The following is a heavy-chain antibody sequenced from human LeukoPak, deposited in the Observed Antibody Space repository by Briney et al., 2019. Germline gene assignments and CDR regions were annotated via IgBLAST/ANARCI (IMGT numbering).Heavy chain of an antibody. D-gene: IGHD2-15*01. V-gene: IGHV3-48*01. J-gene: IGHJ3*02. Sequence: PGGSLRLSCAASGFTFSSYSMNWVRQAPGKGLEWVSYISSSSSTIYYADSVKGRFTISRDNAKNSLYLQMNSLRAEDTAVYYCAREGLGYCSGGSCYSVSDAFDIWGQGTMVTVSS. CDR1: GFTFSSYS. CDR3: AREGLGYCSGGSCYSVSDAFDI. CDR2: ISSSSSTI.